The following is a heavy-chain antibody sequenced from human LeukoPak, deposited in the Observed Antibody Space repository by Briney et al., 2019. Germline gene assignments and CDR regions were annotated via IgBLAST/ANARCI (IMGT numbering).Heavy chain of an antibody. V-gene: IGHV5-51*01. CDR2: IYPGDSDT. CDR3: ARVVADNWFDP. D-gene: IGHD2-15*01. J-gene: IGHJ5*02. CDR1: GYSFTSYW. Sequence: GESLKISCKGSGYSFTSYWIGWVRQMPGKGLEWMGIIYPGDSDTRYNPSFQDQVTISADKSVSTAYLQWSSLKASDTAMYYCARVVADNWFDPWGQGTLVTVSS.